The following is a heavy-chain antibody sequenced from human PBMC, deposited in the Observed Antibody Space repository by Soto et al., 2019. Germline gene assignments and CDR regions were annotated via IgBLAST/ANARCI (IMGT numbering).Heavy chain of an antibody. J-gene: IGHJ5*02. V-gene: IGHV3-11*01. CDR3: VRVGYAYGNDP. CDR1: GFTFSDYY. Sequence: QVQLVESGGGLVKPGGSLRLSCAASGFTFSDYYMSWIRQAPGKGLEWVSYISPSGGTIYYADSVKVRFPLSRDNAKNSLYLQINSLRAEDTAVYHCVRVGYAYGNDPWGQGTLVAVSS. CDR2: ISPSGGTI. D-gene: IGHD3-10*01.